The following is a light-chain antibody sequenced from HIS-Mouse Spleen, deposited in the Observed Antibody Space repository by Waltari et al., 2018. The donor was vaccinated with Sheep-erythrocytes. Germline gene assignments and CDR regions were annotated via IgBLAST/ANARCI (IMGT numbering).Light chain of an antibody. Sequence: QSALTQPASVSGSPGQSITISCTGTSSDVGGYNYVSCYQQHPGKAPKLMIYDVSNRPSGVSNRFSGSKSGNTASLTISGLQAEDEADYYCCSYAGSSTPWVFGGGTKLTVL. CDR1: SSDVGGYNY. CDR2: DVS. V-gene: IGLV2-14*03. J-gene: IGLJ3*02. CDR3: CSYAGSSTPWV.